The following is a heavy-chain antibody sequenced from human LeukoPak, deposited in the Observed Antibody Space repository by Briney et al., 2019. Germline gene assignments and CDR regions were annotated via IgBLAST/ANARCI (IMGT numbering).Heavy chain of an antibody. CDR2: INNDGGSA. CDR3: ARRGTGHGMDV. J-gene: IGHJ6*02. Sequence: GGSLRLSCAASGFTFSSYWIHWVRHVPGKGLVWVSRINNDGGSASYVDSVKGRFTISRDNAKNTLFLQMNSLRAEDTAVYYCARRGTGHGMDVWGQGTTVIVSS. D-gene: IGHD1-1*01. V-gene: IGHV3-74*01. CDR1: GFTFSSYW.